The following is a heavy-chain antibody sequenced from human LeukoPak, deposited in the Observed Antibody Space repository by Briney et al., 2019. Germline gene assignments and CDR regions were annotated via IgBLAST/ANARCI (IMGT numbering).Heavy chain of an antibody. CDR3: ARSSQRWLQLGAFDI. Sequence: GGSLRLSCVASGFTFSSYEMNWVRQAPGKGLEWVSYISSSGSTRYYADSVKGRFTISRDNAKNSLYLQMNSLRAEDTAVYYCARSSQRWLQLGAFDIWGQGTMVTVSS. D-gene: IGHD5-24*01. J-gene: IGHJ3*02. V-gene: IGHV3-48*03. CDR1: GFTFSSYE. CDR2: ISSSGSTR.